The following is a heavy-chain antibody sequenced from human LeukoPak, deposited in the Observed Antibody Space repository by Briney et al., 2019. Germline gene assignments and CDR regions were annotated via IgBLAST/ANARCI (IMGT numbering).Heavy chain of an antibody. CDR3: ARDLAAAVYPPMDWFDP. V-gene: IGHV1-46*01. Sequence: ASVKVSCKASGYTFTGYYMHWVRQAPGQGLEWMGIINPSGGSTSYAQKFQGRVTMTRDMSTSTVYMELSSLRSEDTAVYYCARDLAAAVYPPMDWFDPWGQGTLVTVSS. CDR2: INPSGGST. J-gene: IGHJ5*02. D-gene: IGHD6-13*01. CDR1: GYTFTGYY.